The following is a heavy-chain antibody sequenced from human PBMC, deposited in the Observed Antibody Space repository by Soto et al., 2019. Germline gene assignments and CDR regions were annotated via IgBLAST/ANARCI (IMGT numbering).Heavy chain of an antibody. CDR3: ARVYCSGGSFYGIDF. V-gene: IGHV1-46*02. Sequence: SVKVSCKASGYTFNSYYVHWVRQAPGQGHERKGIINPGGGTSYAQKFQGRVTMTRDTSTSTVYMELSSLRSEYTAFYYCARVYCSGGSFYGIDFWGQGTLVTVSS. D-gene: IGHD2-15*01. J-gene: IGHJ4*02. CDR2: INPGGGT. CDR1: GYTFNSYY.